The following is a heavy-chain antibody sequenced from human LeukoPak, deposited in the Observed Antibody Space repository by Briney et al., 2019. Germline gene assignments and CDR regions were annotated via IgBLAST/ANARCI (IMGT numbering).Heavy chain of an antibody. V-gene: IGHV4-39*01. CDR2: IYYSGST. J-gene: IGHJ6*03. Sequence: SETLSLTCSVAGGSISTYYWGWIRQPPGKGLEWIGSIYYSGSTYYNPSLKSRVTISVDTSKNQFSLKLSSVTAADTAVYYCARQSYYYDSSGSYYYMDVWGKGTTVTVSS. CDR1: GGSISTYY. CDR3: ARQSYYYDSSGSYYYMDV. D-gene: IGHD3-22*01.